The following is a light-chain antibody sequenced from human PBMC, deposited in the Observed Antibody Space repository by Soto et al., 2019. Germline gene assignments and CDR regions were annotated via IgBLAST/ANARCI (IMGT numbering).Light chain of an antibody. Sequence: EKVMTQSPATLSVSPGERATLSCRASQSVSSNLAWYQQKPGQAPRLLIYDASTRATGIPARFSGSGSGTEFTLTISSLQSEDLAVYYCQQYDDWPETFGQGTXV. J-gene: IGKJ1*01. CDR2: DAS. CDR1: QSVSSN. V-gene: IGKV3-15*01. CDR3: QQYDDWPET.